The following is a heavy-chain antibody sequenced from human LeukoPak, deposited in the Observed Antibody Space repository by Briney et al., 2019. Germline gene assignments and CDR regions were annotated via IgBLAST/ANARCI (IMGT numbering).Heavy chain of an antibody. Sequence: SETLSLTCLVSGGSISNYYWSWIRQPPGKGLEWIGSMYHSGTTYYNPSLKSRVTISVDTSKNQFSLKLSSVTAADTAVYYCARGAGWYNYWGQGILVTVSS. J-gene: IGHJ4*02. CDR3: ARGAGWYNY. D-gene: IGHD6-19*01. V-gene: IGHV4-59*01. CDR2: MYHSGTT. CDR1: GGSISNYY.